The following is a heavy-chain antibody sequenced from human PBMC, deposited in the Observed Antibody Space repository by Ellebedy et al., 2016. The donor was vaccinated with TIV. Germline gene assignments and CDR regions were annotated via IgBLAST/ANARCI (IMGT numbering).Heavy chain of an antibody. Sequence: GESLKISCTASGFTFGDYAMGWCRQAPGKGLEWVGFIRTKAYGTTEYAASVKGRFTISRDNSKNTLYLQMNSLRAEDTAVYYCAKGRKMMYSSGMDVWGQGITVTVS. D-gene: IGHD6-19*01. CDR3: AKGRKMMYSSGMDV. V-gene: IGHV3-49*03. CDR2: IRTKAYGTT. CDR1: GFTFGDYA. J-gene: IGHJ6*02.